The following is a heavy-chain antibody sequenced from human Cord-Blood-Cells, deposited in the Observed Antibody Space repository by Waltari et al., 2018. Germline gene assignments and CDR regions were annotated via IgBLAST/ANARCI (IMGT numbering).Heavy chain of an antibody. V-gene: IGHV4-4*07. D-gene: IGHD6-6*01. CDR1: GAPFSSSY. J-gene: IGHJ6*03. CDR3: ARDRHSYYYYYYMDV. Sequence: QLQLQESGPGLVRPPKTWSLTGTVPGAPFSSSYWSWFRQPAGKGLEWIGRIYTSGSTNYNPSLKSRVTMSVDTSKNQFSLKLSSVTAADTAVYYCARDRHSYYYYYYMDVWGKGTTVTVSS. CDR2: IYTSGST.